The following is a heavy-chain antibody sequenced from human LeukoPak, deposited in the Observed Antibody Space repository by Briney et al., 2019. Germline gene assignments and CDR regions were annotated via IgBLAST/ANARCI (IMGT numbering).Heavy chain of an antibody. CDR1: GYTFSVYY. CDR2: INPNNGGT. D-gene: IGHD6-13*01. Sequence: GAPVKVSCKASGYTFSVYYIHWLRQAPGQGLEWLGWINPNNGGTLYSQKFQGGVTMSRDTSISAVYMELNRLTTDDTAVYFCARGVATTGAKFFDYWGQGTLVTVSS. J-gene: IGHJ4*02. V-gene: IGHV1-2*02. CDR3: ARGVATTGAKFFDY.